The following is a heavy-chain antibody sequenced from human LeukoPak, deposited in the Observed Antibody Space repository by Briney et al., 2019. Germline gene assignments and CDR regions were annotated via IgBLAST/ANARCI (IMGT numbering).Heavy chain of an antibody. CDR3: ARQYCSSTSCSYYFDY. CDR2: IYTSGST. V-gene: IGHV4-4*07. D-gene: IGHD2-2*01. J-gene: IGHJ4*02. CDR1: GGPISSFY. Sequence: SETLSLTCTVSGGPISSFYWSWIRQPAGKGLEWIGRIYTSGSTNYNPSLRSRVTMSVDTSKNQFSLKLSSVTAADTAVYYCARQYCSSTSCSYYFDYWGQGTLVTVSS.